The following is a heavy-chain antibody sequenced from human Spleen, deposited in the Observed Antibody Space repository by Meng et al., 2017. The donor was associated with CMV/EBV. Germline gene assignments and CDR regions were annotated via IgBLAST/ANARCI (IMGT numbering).Heavy chain of an antibody. D-gene: IGHD2-2*02. CDR3: ARADPLDDIVIIPAAIGAFDI. CDR1: A. Sequence: AISWVRRATERELEWMGGIIPIFGTANYAQKFQGRVTITTEESTIPDYMGLSSLRSGDTAVYYCARADPLDDIVIIPAAIGAFDIWGQGTMVTVSS. J-gene: IGHJ3*02. CDR2: IIPIFGTA. V-gene: IGHV1-69*05.